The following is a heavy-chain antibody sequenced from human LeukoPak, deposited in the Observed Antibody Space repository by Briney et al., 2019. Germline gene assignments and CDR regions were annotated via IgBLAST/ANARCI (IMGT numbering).Heavy chain of an antibody. D-gene: IGHD6-25*01. CDR2: ISSSGSTI. V-gene: IGHV3-11*01. CDR1: GFTFSDYY. CDR3: ARDSRAAALDY. J-gene: IGHJ4*02. Sequence: GGPLRLSCAASGFTFSDYYMSWIRQAPGKGLEWVSYISSSGSTIYYADSVKGRFTISRDNAKKSLYLQMNSLRAEDTAVYYCARDSRAAALDYWGQGTLVTVSS.